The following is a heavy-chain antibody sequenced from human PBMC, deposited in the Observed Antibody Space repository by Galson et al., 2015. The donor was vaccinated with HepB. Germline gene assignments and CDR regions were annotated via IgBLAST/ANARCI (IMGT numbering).Heavy chain of an antibody. D-gene: IGHD1-26*01. CDR3: ARRGVGSLWGASDI. J-gene: IGHJ3*02. Sequence: TLSLTCTVSGGSISSGSYYWSWIRQPAGKGLEWIGRVYPSGNTNYNPSLKSRVSVSLDTFKNQFSLKLSSVTAADTAVYFCARRGVGSLWGASDIWGQGTMVTVSS. V-gene: IGHV4-61*02. CDR1: GGSISSGSYY. CDR2: VYPSGNT.